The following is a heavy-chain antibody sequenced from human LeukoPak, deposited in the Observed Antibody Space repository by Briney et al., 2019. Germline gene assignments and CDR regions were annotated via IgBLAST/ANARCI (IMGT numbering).Heavy chain of an antibody. V-gene: IGHV3-48*03. Sequence: GGSLRLSCAASGFDLNTYEMNWVRQAPGKGLEWIADITISGHTKNYADSVKDRFTISRNNARTSLYLQMNSLRVEDTGVYYCARGDPHADLWGQGTLVTVSS. J-gene: IGHJ5*02. CDR3: ARGDPHADL. CDR2: ITISGHTK. CDR1: GFDLNTYE.